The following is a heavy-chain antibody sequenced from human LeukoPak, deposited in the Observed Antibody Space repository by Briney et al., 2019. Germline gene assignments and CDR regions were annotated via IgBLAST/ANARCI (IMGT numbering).Heavy chain of an antibody. CDR3: ARGLTDGYDYYYYYMDV. V-gene: IGHV1-18*01. CDR1: GYTFTSYG. CDR2: ISAYNGNT. Sequence: GASVKVSCKASGYTFTSYGISWVRQAPGQGLEWMGWISAYNGNTNYAQKLQGRVTMTTDTSTSTAYMELRSLRSEDTAVYYCARGLTDGYDYYYYYMDVWGKGTTVTVSS. D-gene: IGHD5-24*01. J-gene: IGHJ6*03.